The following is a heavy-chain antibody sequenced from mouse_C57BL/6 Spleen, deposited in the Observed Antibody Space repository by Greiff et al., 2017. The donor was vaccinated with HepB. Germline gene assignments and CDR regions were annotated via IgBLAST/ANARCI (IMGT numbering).Heavy chain of an antibody. CDR2: INPSNGGT. CDR3: ARNFNYGRGYFDV. V-gene: IGHV1-53*01. D-gene: IGHD1-1*01. CDR1: GYTFTSYW. J-gene: IGHJ1*03. Sequence: QVQLQQPGTELVKPGASVKLSCKASGYTFTSYWMHWVKQRPGQGLEWIGNINPSNGGTNYNEKFKSKATLTVDESSSTAYMQLSSLTSEDSAVYYCARNFNYGRGYFDVWGTGTTVTVSS.